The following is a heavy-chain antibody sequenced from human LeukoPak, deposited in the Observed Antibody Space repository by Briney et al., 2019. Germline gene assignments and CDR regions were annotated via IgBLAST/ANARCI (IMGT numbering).Heavy chain of an antibody. J-gene: IGHJ3*02. CDR1: GGSFTGYY. Sequence: SETLSLTCAVYGGSFTGYYWSWLRQPPGKGLEWIGEINHSGRTNYNPSLKSRVTISVDKSKNQFSLKLSSVTAADTAVYYCARDEGTTMVRGVSAFDIWGQGTMVTVSS. CDR2: INHSGRT. CDR3: ARDEGTTMVRGVSAFDI. V-gene: IGHV4-34*01. D-gene: IGHD3-10*01.